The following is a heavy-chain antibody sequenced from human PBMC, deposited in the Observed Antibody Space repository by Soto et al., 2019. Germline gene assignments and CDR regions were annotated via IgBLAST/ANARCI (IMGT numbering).Heavy chain of an antibody. Sequence: EVELLESGGGLVQPGGSLRLSCKASGFMFNNSAMTWVRQAPGQGLQWVASVSDNGGSRGGTYYADSVKGRFTISRDNSKNTLYLQLDSLTGADTAVYYCARAKAVVIAALDIWGQVTMVTVSS. CDR1: GFMFNNSA. J-gene: IGHJ3*02. CDR2: VSDNGGSRGGT. CDR3: ARAKAVVIAALDI. V-gene: IGHV3-23*01. D-gene: IGHD2-21*01.